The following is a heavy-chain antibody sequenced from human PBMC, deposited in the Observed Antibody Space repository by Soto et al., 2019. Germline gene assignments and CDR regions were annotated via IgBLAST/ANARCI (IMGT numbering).Heavy chain of an antibody. CDR1: GYTFTSYA. CDR3: ARDHCSGGSCYHFDS. Sequence: ASVKVSCKASGYTFTSYAMHWVRQAPGQRLEWMGWINAGNGNTKYSQKFQGRVTITRDTSASTAYMELSSLRSEDTAVYYCARDHCSGGSCYHFDSWGQGTLVTVSS. J-gene: IGHJ4*02. V-gene: IGHV1-3*01. CDR2: INAGNGNT. D-gene: IGHD2-15*01.